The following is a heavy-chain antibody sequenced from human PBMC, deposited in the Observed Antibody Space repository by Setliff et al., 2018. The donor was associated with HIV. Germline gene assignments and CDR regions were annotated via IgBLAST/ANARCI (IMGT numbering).Heavy chain of an antibody. J-gene: IGHJ4*02. V-gene: IGHV3-21*01. CDR3: AAVFTAVPGRSLDY. CDR1: EFTFSSYA. Sequence: GESLKISCATSEFTFSSYAMNWVRQAPGKGLAWVASISSSGSYIHYADSVKGRFSISRDNAKNSLYLLMTSLRAEDTAVYYCAAVFTAVPGRSLDYWGQGTLVTVSS. D-gene: IGHD6-19*01. CDR2: ISSSGSYI.